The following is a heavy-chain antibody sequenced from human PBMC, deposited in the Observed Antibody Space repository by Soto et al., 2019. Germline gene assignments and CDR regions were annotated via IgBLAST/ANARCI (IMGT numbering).Heavy chain of an antibody. D-gene: IGHD6-13*01. V-gene: IGHV3-23*01. CDR3: AKDVRIAAAGTGPHHAYYYYGMDV. CDR2: ISGSGGST. J-gene: IGHJ6*02. CDR1: GFTFSSYA. Sequence: GGSLRLSCAASGFTFSSYAMSWVRQAPGNGLEWVSAISGSGGSTYYADSVKGRFTISRDNSKNTLYLQMNSLRAEDTAVYYCAKDVRIAAAGTGPHHAYYYYGMDVWGQGTTVTVSS.